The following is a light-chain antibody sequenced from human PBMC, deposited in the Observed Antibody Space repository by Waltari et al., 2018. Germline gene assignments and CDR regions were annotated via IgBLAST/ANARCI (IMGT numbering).Light chain of an antibody. J-gene: IGKJ1*01. CDR1: QSVGTY. V-gene: IGKV3-20*01. CDR2: GAS. Sequence: EIVLTQSPGTLSLSPGERATLSCRASQSVGTYLAWYQQKPGQAPRLLIYGASNRATGIPERFSGSGSGTDFSLTISKLEPEDFAVYYCQKYVNVPATFGQGTKVEIK. CDR3: QKYVNVPAT.